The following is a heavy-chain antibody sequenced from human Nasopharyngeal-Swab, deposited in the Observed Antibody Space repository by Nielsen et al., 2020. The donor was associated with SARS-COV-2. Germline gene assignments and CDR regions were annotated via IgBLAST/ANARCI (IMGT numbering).Heavy chain of an antibody. Sequence: GQAPGRGVEWIGYIYYSGSTYYNPSLKSRVTISVDTSKNQFSLKLSSVTAADTAVYYCARAVGVDYYDSSGYYPPSWFDPWGQGTLVTVSS. D-gene: IGHD3-22*01. CDR2: IYYSGST. V-gene: IGHV4-30-4*01. J-gene: IGHJ5*02. CDR3: ARAVGVDYYDSSGYYPPSWFDP.